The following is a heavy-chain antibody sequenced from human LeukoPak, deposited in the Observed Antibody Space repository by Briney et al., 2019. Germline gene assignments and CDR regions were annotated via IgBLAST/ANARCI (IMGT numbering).Heavy chain of an antibody. CDR3: ARESRSWYYFDY. D-gene: IGHD6-13*01. CDR2: IYYSGST. J-gene: IGHJ4*02. CDR1: GGSISSYY. Sequence: SETLSLTCTVSGGSISSYYWSWIRQPPGKGLEWIGYIYYSGSTNYSPSLKSRVTISVDTSKNQFSLKLSSVTAADTAVYYCARESRSWYYFDYWGQGTLVTVSS. V-gene: IGHV4-59*01.